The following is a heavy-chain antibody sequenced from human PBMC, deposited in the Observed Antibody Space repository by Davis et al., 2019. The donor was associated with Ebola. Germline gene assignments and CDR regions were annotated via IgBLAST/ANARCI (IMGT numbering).Heavy chain of an antibody. D-gene: IGHD4-17*01. CDR3: AKEGEGDYDRLRWFDP. J-gene: IGHJ5*02. V-gene: IGHV3-30*18. CDR2: ISYDGSNK. CDR1: GFTFSSYG. Sequence: GESLKISCAASGFTFSSYGMHWVRQAPGKGLEWVAVISYDGSNKYYADSVKGRFTISRDNSKNTLYLQMNSLRAEDTAVYYCAKEGEGDYDRLRWFDPWGQGTLVTVSS.